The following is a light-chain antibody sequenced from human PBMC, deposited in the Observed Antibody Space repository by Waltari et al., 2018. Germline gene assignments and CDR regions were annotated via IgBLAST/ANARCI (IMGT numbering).Light chain of an antibody. CDR2: GAS. CDR3: QHYVRLPAT. CDR1: QTIRGS. J-gene: IGKJ1*01. Sequence: EIVLTQSPGTLSLSPGERATLSCRASQTIRGSLAWYQQKPGQAPRLLIYGASSRAAGIPDRFSGSGSGTDCSLTISRLEPEDFAVYYCQHYVRLPATFGRGTKVEIK. V-gene: IGKV3-20*01.